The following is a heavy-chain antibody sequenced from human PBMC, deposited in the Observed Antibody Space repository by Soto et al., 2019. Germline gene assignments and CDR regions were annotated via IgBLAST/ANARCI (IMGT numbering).Heavy chain of an antibody. Sequence: QVQLVESGGGVVQPGRSLRLSCAASGFTFSSYGMHWVRQAPGKGLEWVAVIWYDGSNKYYADSVKGRFTISRDNSKNTLHLQMNSLRAEDTAVYYCARVATPGAVAPTDYWGQGTLVTVSS. D-gene: IGHD6-19*01. CDR2: IWYDGSNK. CDR1: GFTFSSYG. J-gene: IGHJ4*02. V-gene: IGHV3-33*01. CDR3: ARVATPGAVAPTDY.